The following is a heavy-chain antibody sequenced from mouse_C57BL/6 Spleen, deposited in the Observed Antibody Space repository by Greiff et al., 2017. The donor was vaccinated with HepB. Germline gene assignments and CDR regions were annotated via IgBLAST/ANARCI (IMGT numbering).Heavy chain of an antibody. D-gene: IGHD1-1*01. Sequence: VQLQQSGPGLVQPSQSLSITCTVSGFSLTSYGVHWVRQSPGKGLEWLGVIWSGGSTDYNAAFISRLSISKDNSKSQVFFKMNSLQADDTAIYYCARGDYYGYYLDYWGQGTTLTVSS. J-gene: IGHJ2*01. V-gene: IGHV2-2*01. CDR2: IWSGGST. CDR3: ARGDYYGYYLDY. CDR1: GFSLTSYG.